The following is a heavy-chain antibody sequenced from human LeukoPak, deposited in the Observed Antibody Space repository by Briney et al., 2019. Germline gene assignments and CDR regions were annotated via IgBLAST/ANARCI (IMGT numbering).Heavy chain of an antibody. V-gene: IGHV3-23*01. CDR3: FRREQIYGWCAVLY. CDR2: ISGSGDNT. J-gene: IGHJ1*01. CDR1: GFTFSNYA. Sequence: GGSLRLSCTASGFTFSNYAMSWVRQAPGKGLEWVSAISGSGDNTYFADSVKRRFTIYHSDKKLYLEMHSPRAAAPATYYCFRREQIYGWCAVLYWGQGTLVFVSS. D-gene: IGHD2-21*01.